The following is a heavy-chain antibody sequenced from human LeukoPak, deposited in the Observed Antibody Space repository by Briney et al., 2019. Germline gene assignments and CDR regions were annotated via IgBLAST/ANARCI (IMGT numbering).Heavy chain of an antibody. CDR3: AKDLSSTSCPDY. V-gene: IGHV3-21*01. CDR1: GFTFSSYS. J-gene: IGHJ4*02. CDR2: ISSSSSYI. D-gene: IGHD2-2*01. Sequence: GGSLRLSCAASGFTFSSYSMNWVRQAPGKGLEWVSSISSSSSYIYYADSVKGRFTISRDNAKNTLYLQMNSLRAEDTAVYYCAKDLSSTSCPDYWGQGTLVTVSS.